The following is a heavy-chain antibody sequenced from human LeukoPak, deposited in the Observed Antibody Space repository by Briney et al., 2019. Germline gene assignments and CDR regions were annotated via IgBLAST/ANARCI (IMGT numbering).Heavy chain of an antibody. Sequence: GGSLRLSCAASGFTFSSYWMSWVRQAPGKGLEWVTSIKQDGSQKYYVDSVKGRFTISRDNAKNSLYLQMNSLRAEDTAVYYCARELWQWRYWGQGTLVTVSS. D-gene: IGHD6-19*01. V-gene: IGHV3-7*03. J-gene: IGHJ4*02. CDR1: GFTFSSYW. CDR3: ARELWQWRY. CDR2: IKQDGSQK.